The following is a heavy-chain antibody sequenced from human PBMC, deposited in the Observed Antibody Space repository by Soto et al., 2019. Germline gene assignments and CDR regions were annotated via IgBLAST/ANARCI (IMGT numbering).Heavy chain of an antibody. J-gene: IGHJ4*02. D-gene: IGHD3-9*01. V-gene: IGHV3-23*01. CDR1: GFTFRSYA. CDR3: AKGDILTGSKEGCDS. CDR2: IDGSGAGA. Sequence: EVQLLESGGGLVQPGGSLILSCAASGFTFRSYAMSWVRQAPGRGLECVSSIDGSGAGAFYADLVKGRFTMSRDNSKNTLYLQRNSLKAEDTAVYYCAKGDILTGSKEGCDSWGQGTLVTVAS.